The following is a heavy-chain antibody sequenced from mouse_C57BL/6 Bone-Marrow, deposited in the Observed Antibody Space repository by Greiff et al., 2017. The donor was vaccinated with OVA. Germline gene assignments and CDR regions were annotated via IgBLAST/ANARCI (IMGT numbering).Heavy chain of an antibody. CDR2: IFPGSGST. Sequence: VQLQQSGPELVRPGASVKISCKAPGYTFTSHWMQWVRQRPGQGLEWIGEIFPGSGSTYYNEKFQGKATLTVDTSSSTAYMQLSSLTSDDSAVYFCARGRRITTAVGGLSYWGQGTLVTVSA. J-gene: IGHJ3*01. V-gene: IGHV1-56*01. D-gene: IGHD1-1*01. CDR1: GYTFTSHW. CDR3: ARGRRITTAVGGLSY.